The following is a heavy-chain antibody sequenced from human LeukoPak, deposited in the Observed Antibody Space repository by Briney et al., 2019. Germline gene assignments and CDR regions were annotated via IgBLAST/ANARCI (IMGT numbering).Heavy chain of an antibody. CDR3: TRETYYNSRGSFYDY. D-gene: IGHD3-22*01. CDR2: IYSDGST. V-gene: IGHV3-53*01. J-gene: IGHJ4*02. Sequence: SGGSLRLSCAASGFTVSSNYMTWVRQAPGKGLEWVSDIYSDGSTYYADSVKGRFTISRDNSKTTLYLQMSTLRAEDTAVYYCTRETYYNSRGSFYDYWGQGTLVTVYS. CDR1: GFTVSSNY.